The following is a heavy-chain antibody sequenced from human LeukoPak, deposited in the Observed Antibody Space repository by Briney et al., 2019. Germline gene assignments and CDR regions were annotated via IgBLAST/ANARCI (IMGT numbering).Heavy chain of an antibody. J-gene: IGHJ4*02. Sequence: GGSLRLSCAASGFTFSSYAMSWVRQAPGKGLEWVSAISGSGGSTYYADSVKGRFTISRDNSKNTLYLQMNSLRAEDTAVYYRAKETAMALVNPRRASASVFGEDYWGQGTLVTVSS. V-gene: IGHV3-23*01. CDR3: AKETAMALVNPRRASASVFGEDY. D-gene: IGHD5-18*01. CDR2: ISGSGGST. CDR1: GFTFSSYA.